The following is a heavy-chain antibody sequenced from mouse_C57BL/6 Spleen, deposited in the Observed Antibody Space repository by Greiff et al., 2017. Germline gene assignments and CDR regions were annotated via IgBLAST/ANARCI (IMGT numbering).Heavy chain of an antibody. J-gene: IGHJ1*03. D-gene: IGHD1-1*01. CDR1: GFTFSSYA. Sequence: EVQLQESGGGLVKPGGSLKLSCAASGFTFSSYAMSWVRQTPEKRLEWVATISDGGSYTYYPDNVKGRFTISRDNAKNNLYLQMSHLKSEDTAMYYCARDPRYGSSWYFDVWGTGTTVTVSS. CDR3: ARDPRYGSSWYFDV. V-gene: IGHV5-4*01. CDR2: ISDGGSYT.